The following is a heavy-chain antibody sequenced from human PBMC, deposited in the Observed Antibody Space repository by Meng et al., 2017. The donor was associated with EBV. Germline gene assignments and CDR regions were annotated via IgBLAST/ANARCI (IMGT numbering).Heavy chain of an antibody. V-gene: IGHV1-2*06. Sequence: VQLVQRGAEGKKPGASVKVSCKASGYTFTGYYMHWVRQAPGQGLEWMGRINPNSGGTNYAQKFQGRVTMTRDTSISTAYMELSRLRSDDTAVYYCAKGADLAAAGTFWFDPWGQGTLVTVSS. D-gene: IGHD6-13*01. CDR1: GYTFTGYY. J-gene: IGHJ5*02. CDR3: AKGADLAAAGTFWFDP. CDR2: INPNSGGT.